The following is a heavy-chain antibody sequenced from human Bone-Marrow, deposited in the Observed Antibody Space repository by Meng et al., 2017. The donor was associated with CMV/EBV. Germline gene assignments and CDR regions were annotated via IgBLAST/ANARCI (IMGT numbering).Heavy chain of an antibody. CDR1: GGSISSSSYY. J-gene: IGHJ6*02. D-gene: IGHD2-2*01. CDR2: IYYSGST. Sequence: GSLRLSCTVSGGSISSSSYYWGWIRQPPGKGLEWIGSIYYSGSTYYNPSLKSRVTISVDTSKNQFSLKLSSVTAADTAVYYCARLDASIVVVPAAIWGRIHFGMDVWGQGTTVTVSS. V-gene: IGHV4-39*01. CDR3: ARLDASIVVVPAAIWGRIHFGMDV.